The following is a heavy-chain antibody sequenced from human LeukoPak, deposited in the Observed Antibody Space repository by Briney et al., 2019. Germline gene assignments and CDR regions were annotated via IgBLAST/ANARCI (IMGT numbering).Heavy chain of an antibody. Sequence: SETLSLTCAVYGGSFSGYYWSWIRRPPGKGLEWIGEINHSGSTNYNPSLKSRVTISVDTSKNQFSLKLSSVTAADTAVYYCARDKYYYDSSGYYTPFGYWGQGTLVTVSS. CDR3: ARDKYYYDSSGYYTPFGY. D-gene: IGHD3-22*01. CDR2: INHSGST. CDR1: GGSFSGYY. V-gene: IGHV4-34*01. J-gene: IGHJ4*02.